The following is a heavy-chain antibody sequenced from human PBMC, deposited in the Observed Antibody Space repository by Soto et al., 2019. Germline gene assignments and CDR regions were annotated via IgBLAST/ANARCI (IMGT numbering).Heavy chain of an antibody. J-gene: IGHJ6*02. D-gene: IGHD3-3*01. V-gene: IGHV3-30-3*01. Sequence: RLSCAASGFTFSSYAMHWVRQAPGKGLEWVALISYDGSNKYYADFVKGRFTISRDNSKNTLYLQMNSLRAEDTAVYYCARGPTIFGVVTIYYYGMDVWGQGTTVTVSS. CDR1: GFTFSSYA. CDR3: ARGPTIFGVVTIYYYGMDV. CDR2: ISYDGSNK.